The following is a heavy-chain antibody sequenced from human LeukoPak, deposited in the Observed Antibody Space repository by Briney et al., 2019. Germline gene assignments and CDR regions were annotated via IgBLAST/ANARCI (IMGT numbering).Heavy chain of an antibody. CDR2: INPNSGGT. D-gene: IGHD6-13*01. V-gene: IGHV1-2*02. Sequence: ASVKVSCKASGGTFSSYAISWVRQAPGQGLEWMGWINPNSGGTNYAQKFQGRVTMTRDTSISTAYMELSRLRSDDTAVYYCAREHLVPGYDYWGQGTLVTVSS. CDR3: AREHLVPGYDY. J-gene: IGHJ4*02. CDR1: GGTFSSYA.